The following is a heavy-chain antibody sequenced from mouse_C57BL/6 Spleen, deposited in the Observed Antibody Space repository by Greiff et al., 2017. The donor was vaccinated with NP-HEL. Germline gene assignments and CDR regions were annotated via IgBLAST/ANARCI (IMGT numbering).Heavy chain of an antibody. J-gene: IGHJ4*01. D-gene: IGHD2-4*01. CDR3: ARFDDYDRFAMDY. CDR2: INPNSGTT. V-gene: IGHV1-64*01. Sequence: QVQLQQPGAELVKPGASVKLSCKASGYTFTSYWMHWVKQRPGQGLEWIGMINPNSGTTNYNEKFKSKATLTVDKSSNTAYMQLSSLTSEDAAVYYCARFDDYDRFAMDYWGQGTSVTVSS. CDR1: GYTFTSYW.